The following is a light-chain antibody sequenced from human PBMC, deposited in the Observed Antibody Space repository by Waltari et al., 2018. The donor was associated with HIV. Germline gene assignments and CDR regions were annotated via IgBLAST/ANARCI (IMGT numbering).Light chain of an antibody. Sequence: QSALTQPASVSGSPGQSITISCSGTSSDVGIYNLVSWYQQHPGKAPKLMSYEVTQRPSGVSNRFSGSKSGNTASLTISGLQADDEADYYCCSYAGSSTWVFGGGTKLTVL. CDR3: CSYAGSSTWV. V-gene: IGLV2-23*02. CDR1: SSDVGIYNL. CDR2: EVT. J-gene: IGLJ3*02.